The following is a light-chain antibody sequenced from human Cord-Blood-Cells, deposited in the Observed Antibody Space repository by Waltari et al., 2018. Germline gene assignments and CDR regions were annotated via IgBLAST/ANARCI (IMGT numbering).Light chain of an antibody. CDR2: DAS. V-gene: IGKV1-33*01. CDR3: QQYDNLPCT. CDR1: QDISNY. Sequence: PMAQFPSSLFASVRDRVTITCPASQDISNYLNWYQQKPGKAPKLLIYDASNLETGVPSRFSGSGSGTDFTFTISSLQPEDIATYYCQQYDNLPCTFGHGTKVDIK. J-gene: IGKJ3*01.